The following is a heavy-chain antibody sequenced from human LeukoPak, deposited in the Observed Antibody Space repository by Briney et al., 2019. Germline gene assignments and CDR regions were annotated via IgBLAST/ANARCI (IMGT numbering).Heavy chain of an antibody. Sequence: ASVTVSFKASGYTFTNYDINWVRQATGQGLAWMGWMNPNSGNTGYAQKFQGRVTITRNTSISKAYMELSSLRSEDTAVYYCARDLGGITGTAYYYYGMDVWGQGTTVTVSS. J-gene: IGHJ6*02. CDR2: MNPNSGNT. D-gene: IGHD1-20*01. CDR3: ARDLGGITGTAYYYYGMDV. V-gene: IGHV1-8*01. CDR1: GYTFTNYD.